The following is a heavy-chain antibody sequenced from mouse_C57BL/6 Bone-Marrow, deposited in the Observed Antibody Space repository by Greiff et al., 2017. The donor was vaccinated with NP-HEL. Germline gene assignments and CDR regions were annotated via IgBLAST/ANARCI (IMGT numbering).Heavy chain of an antibody. Sequence: EVMLVESGGGLVKPGGSLKLSCAASGFTFSDYGMHWVRQAPEKGLEWVAYISSGSSTIYYADTVKGRFTISRDDAKNSLFLQMTSLRSEDTAMYYCARTITTVVADDWYCDVWGTGTTVTASS. J-gene: IGHJ1*03. CDR3: ARTITTVVADDWYCDV. V-gene: IGHV5-17*01. CDR2: ISSGSSTI. CDR1: GFTFSDYG. D-gene: IGHD1-1*01.